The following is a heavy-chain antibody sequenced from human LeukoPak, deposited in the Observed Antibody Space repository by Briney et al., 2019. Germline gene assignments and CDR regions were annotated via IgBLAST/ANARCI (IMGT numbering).Heavy chain of an antibody. J-gene: IGHJ4*02. CDR1: GFTFSSYG. CDR3: AREAAATITPLDY. D-gene: IGHD5-12*01. Sequence: GGSLRLSCAASGFTFSSYGMSWVRQAPGKGLEWVADINQDGSEKYYVDSVKGGFTISRDNAKNTLYLQMNSQRAEDTAVYSCAREAAATITPLDYWGQGPLVPVSS. V-gene: IGHV3-7*01. CDR2: INQDGSEK.